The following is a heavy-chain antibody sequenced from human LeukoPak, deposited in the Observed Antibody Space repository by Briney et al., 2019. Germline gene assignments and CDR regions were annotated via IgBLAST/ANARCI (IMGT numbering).Heavy chain of an antibody. Sequence: SETLSLTCAVYGGSFSGYYWSWIRQPPGKGLEWIGEINHSGSTNYNPSLKSRVTISVDTSKNQFSLKLSSVTAADTAVYYCANRQRVDYLGQGTLVTVSS. CDR1: GGSFSGYY. D-gene: IGHD3-16*02. CDR3: ANRQRVDY. J-gene: IGHJ4*02. CDR2: INHSGST. V-gene: IGHV4-34*01.